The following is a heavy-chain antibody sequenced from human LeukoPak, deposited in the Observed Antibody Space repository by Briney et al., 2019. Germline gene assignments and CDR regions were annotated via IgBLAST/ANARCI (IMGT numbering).Heavy chain of an antibody. D-gene: IGHD2-2*01. CDR2: ISYDGSNK. V-gene: IGHV3-30*18. CDR1: GFTFSSYG. CDR3: AKIFQYPWGWFDP. J-gene: IGHJ5*02. Sequence: GRSLRLSCAASGFTFSSYGMHWVRQAPGKGLEWVAVISYDGSNKYYADSVKGRFTISRDNSKNTLYLQMNSLRAEDTAVYYCAKIFQYPWGWFDPWGQGTLVTVSS.